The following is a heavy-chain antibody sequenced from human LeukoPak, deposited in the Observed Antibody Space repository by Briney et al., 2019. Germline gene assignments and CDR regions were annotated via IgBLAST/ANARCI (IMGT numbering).Heavy chain of an antibody. J-gene: IGHJ4*02. Sequence: QAGGSLRLSCAASGFTFSSYGMHWVRQAPGKGLEWVAVISYDGSNKYYADSVKGRFTISRDNSKNTLYLQMNSLRAEDTAVYYCAKDLRDTAMVTTEIDYWGQGTLVTVSS. CDR1: GFTFSSYG. D-gene: IGHD5-18*01. V-gene: IGHV3-30*18. CDR3: AKDLRDTAMVTTEIDY. CDR2: ISYDGSNK.